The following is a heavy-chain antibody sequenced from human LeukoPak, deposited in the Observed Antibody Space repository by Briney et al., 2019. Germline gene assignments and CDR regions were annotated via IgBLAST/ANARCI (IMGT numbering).Heavy chain of an antibody. CDR2: ISGSGGST. Sequence: PGGSLRLSCAASGFTFSSYSMNWVRQAPGKGLEWVSAISGSGGSTYYADSVKGRFTISRDNSKNTLYLQMNSLRAEDTAVYYCARPSGYSSSWSHYGMDVWGQGTTVTVSS. J-gene: IGHJ6*02. D-gene: IGHD6-13*01. CDR3: ARPSGYSSSWSHYGMDV. CDR1: GFTFSSYS. V-gene: IGHV3-23*01.